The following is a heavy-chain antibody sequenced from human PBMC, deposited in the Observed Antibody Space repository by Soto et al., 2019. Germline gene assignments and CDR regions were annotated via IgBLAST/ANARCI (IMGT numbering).Heavy chain of an antibody. CDR2: TYYRSKWYN. J-gene: IGHJ4*02. D-gene: IGHD1-1*01. CDR3: AREEGGSDWNDGFDY. V-gene: IGHV6-1*01. CDR1: GDSVSSNSAA. Sequence: SQTRSLTWAISGDSVSSNSAAWNWIRQSPSRGLEWLGRTYYRSKWYNDYAVSVKSRITINPDTSKNQFSLQLNSVTPEDTAVYYCAREEGGSDWNDGFDYWGQGTLVTVSS.